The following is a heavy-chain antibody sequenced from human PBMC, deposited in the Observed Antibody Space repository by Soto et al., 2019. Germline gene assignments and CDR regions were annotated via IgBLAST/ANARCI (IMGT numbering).Heavy chain of an antibody. CDR1: GGTFSSYT. Sequence: QVQLVQSGAEVKKPGSSVKVSCKASGGTFSSYTISWVRQAPGQGLEWMGRIIPILGIANYAPTFQGRVTISADKTRSTAYMELSSLRSEDTAVYYCARGGSYAANRAEYYFDCWGQGSLVTVSS. CDR3: ARGGSYAANRAEYYFDC. D-gene: IGHD2-15*01. V-gene: IGHV1-69*02. J-gene: IGHJ4*02. CDR2: IIPILGIA.